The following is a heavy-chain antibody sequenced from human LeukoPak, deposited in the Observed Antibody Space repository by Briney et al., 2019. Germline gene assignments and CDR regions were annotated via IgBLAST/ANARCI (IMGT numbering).Heavy chain of an antibody. D-gene: IGHD3-10*01. CDR1: GYTFTSYD. CDR3: ARRHFYYYGSGSYSDY. J-gene: IGHJ4*02. V-gene: IGHV1-8*01. CDR2: MNPNSGNT. Sequence: ASVKLSCKASGYTFTSYDINWVRHATGQGLELMGWMNPNSGNTGYAQKFQGRVTMTRNTSISTAYMELSSLRSEDAAVYYCARRHFYYYGSGSYSDYWGQGTLVTVSS.